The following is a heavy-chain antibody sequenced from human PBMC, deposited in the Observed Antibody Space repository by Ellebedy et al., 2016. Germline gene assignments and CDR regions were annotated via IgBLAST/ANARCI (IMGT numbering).Heavy chain of an antibody. J-gene: IGHJ5*02. V-gene: IGHV3-15*01. Sequence: GESLKISXAASGFTFTNAWMTWVRQAPGKGLEWIGRIKSMTDGGTTDYHPAMKDRFTISREDSKSTLYLQMHSLRTDDTAVYFCVRALCGGDCPRYNWFDPWGQGTLVTVSP. CDR3: VRALCGGDCPRYNWFDP. CDR1: GFTFTNAW. D-gene: IGHD2-21*02. CDR2: IKSMTDGGTT.